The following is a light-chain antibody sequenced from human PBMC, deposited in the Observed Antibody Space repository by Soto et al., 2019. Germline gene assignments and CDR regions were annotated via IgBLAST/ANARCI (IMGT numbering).Light chain of an antibody. V-gene: IGKV1-5*01. J-gene: IGKJ2*02. CDR2: DAS. CDR1: ESIRSR. Sequence: DIQMTQSPSALSASVGDRVIITCRASESIRSRVAWYQQKLGKAPKLLIYDASSLESGVPSRFSGSGSGTEFTLTIRSMQADDFATYCCQQFTSGTVGQGTKLDIK. CDR3: QQFTSGT.